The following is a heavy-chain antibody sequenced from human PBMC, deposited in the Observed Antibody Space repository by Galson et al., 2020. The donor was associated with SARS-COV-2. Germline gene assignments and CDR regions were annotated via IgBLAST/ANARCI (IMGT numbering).Heavy chain of an antibody. J-gene: IGHJ4*02. CDR1: GFSVSSKY. D-gene: IGHD3-22*01. V-gene: IGHV3-53*05. CDR3: VRDDEIAPYDQ. CDR2: IYSSGST. Sequence: METGGSLRLSCAASGFSVSSKYMSWVRQAPGKGLEWVSVIYSSGSTNYADSVRGRFTISRDTSKNTLYLQMNSLGAEDTAVYYCVRDDEIAPYDQWGQGTLVTVAS.